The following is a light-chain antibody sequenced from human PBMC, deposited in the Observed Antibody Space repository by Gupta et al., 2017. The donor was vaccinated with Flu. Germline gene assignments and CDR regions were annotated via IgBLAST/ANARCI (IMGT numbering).Light chain of an antibody. CDR2: AAS. J-gene: IGKJ4*01. V-gene: IGKV1-9*01. CDR3: QQLYSYPLT. Sequence: IQLTQSPSFLSASVGDRVTITCRASQGISSYLAWYQQKPGKAPKLLIYAASTLQSGVPSRFSGSGSGTEFTLTISSLQPEDFATYYCQQLYSYPLTFGAGTKVEIK. CDR1: QGISSY.